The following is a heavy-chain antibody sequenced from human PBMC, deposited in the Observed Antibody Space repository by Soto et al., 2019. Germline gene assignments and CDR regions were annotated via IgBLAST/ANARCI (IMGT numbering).Heavy chain of an antibody. CDR3: AREGDHREYYDILTGYYKGGADHYYYGMDV. CDR1: GYTFTGYY. J-gene: IGHJ6*02. D-gene: IGHD3-9*01. V-gene: IGHV1-2*02. CDR2: INPNSGGT. Sequence: GASVKVSCKASGYTFTGYYMHWVRQAPGQGLEWMGWINPNSGGTNYAQKFQGRVTITADESTSTAYMELSSLRSEDTAVYYCAREGDHREYYDILTGYYKGGADHYYYGMDVWGQGTTVTVSS.